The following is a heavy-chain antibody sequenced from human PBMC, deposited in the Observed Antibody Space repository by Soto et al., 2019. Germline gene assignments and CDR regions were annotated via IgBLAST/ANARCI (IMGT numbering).Heavy chain of an antibody. J-gene: IGHJ5*02. Sequence: PSETLSLTCTVSGGSISRSSYSWGWIRQPPGKGLEWIGTIYYSGSTYYNPSLKSRVTISVDTSKNQFSLKLSSVTAADTAVYYCATRQGGSYNWFDTWGQGTLVTVSS. D-gene: IGHD2-15*01. CDR3: ATRQGGSYNWFDT. CDR1: GGSISRSSYS. CDR2: IYYSGST. V-gene: IGHV4-39*01.